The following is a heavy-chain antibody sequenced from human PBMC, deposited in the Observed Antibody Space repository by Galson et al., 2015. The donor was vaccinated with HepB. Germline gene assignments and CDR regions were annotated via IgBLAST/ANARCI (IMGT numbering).Heavy chain of an antibody. V-gene: IGHV3-73*01. Sequence: SLRLSCAASGFTFSGSAMHWVRQASGKGLEWVGRIRSKANSYATAYAASVKGRFTISRDDSKNTAYLQMNSLKTEDTAVYYCTSSLGSSGWRHYYYYGMDVWGQGTTVTVSS. CDR3: TSSLGSSGWRHYYYYGMDV. CDR2: IRSKANSYAT. D-gene: IGHD6-19*01. J-gene: IGHJ6*02. CDR1: GFTFSGSA.